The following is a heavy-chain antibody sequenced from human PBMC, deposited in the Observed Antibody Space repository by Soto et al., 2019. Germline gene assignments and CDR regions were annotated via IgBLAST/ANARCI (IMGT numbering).Heavy chain of an antibody. D-gene: IGHD2-2*01. CDR1: GFTFSSYA. V-gene: IGHV3-23*01. CDR2: ISGSGGST. CDR3: AKGYCSSTSCPGYY. J-gene: IGHJ4*02. Sequence: PGGSQRRSCEASGFTFSSYAMSWVRQATGKGLEWVSVISGSGGSTYYADSVKGRFTISRDNSKNTLWLQMNSLRAEDTAVYYCAKGYCSSTSCPGYYWGQGTLVTVSS.